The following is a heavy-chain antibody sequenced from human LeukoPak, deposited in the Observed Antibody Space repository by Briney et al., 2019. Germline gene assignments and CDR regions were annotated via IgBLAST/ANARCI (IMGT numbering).Heavy chain of an antibody. CDR1: GGSISSYY. J-gene: IGHJ6*03. Sequence: PSETLSLTCTVSGGSISSYYWSWIRQPPGKGLEWTGYIYYSGSTNYNPSLKSRVTISVDTSKNQFSLKLSSVTAADTAVYYCARVRGWYGRFYMDVWGKGTTVTVSS. CDR3: ARVRGWYGRFYMDV. V-gene: IGHV4-59*01. D-gene: IGHD6-19*01. CDR2: IYYSGST.